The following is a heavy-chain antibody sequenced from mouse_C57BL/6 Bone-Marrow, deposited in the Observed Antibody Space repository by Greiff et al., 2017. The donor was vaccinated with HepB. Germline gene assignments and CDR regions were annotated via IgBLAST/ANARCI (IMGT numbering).Heavy chain of an antibody. CDR1: GYTFTNYW. V-gene: IGHV1-63*01. CDR3: ARSDGYYNDY. CDR2: IYPGGGYT. D-gene: IGHD2-3*01. J-gene: IGHJ2*01. Sequence: QVQLKESGAELVRPGTSVKMSCKASGYTFTNYWIGWAKQRPGHGLEWIGDIYPGGGYTNYNEKFKGKATLTADKSSSTAYMQFSSLTSEDSAIYYCARSDGYYNDYWGQGTTLTVSS.